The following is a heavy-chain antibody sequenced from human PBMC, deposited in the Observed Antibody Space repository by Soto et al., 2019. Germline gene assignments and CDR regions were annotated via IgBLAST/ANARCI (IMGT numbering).Heavy chain of an antibody. Sequence: PSETLSLTCTVSGGSISSGGYYWSWIRQHPEKGLEWIGYIYYTGNTYYNASLKSRVTISVDTSNNQFSLKRSSVTAADTAVYYCARVTPIVGATSSAFEIWGQGTMVTV. CDR1: GGSISSGGYY. CDR2: IYYTGNT. J-gene: IGHJ3*02. CDR3: ARVTPIVGATSSAFEI. V-gene: IGHV4-31*03. D-gene: IGHD1-26*01.